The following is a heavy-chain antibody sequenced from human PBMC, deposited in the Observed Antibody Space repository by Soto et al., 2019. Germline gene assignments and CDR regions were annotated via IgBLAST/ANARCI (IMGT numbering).Heavy chain of an antibody. V-gene: IGHV3-74*01. D-gene: IGHD6-19*01. CDR3: ARGYSSGPDY. CDR1: GFTFRDHW. Sequence: EVRLVESGGGLVQPGGSLRLSCAASGFTFRDHWMHWVRQAPGKGLVWVSRINSDGSTTTYADSVKGRFTISRDNAKSTLYLQLNSLRAEDTALYYCARGYSSGPDYWGQGTLVTVSS. CDR2: INSDGSTT. J-gene: IGHJ4*02.